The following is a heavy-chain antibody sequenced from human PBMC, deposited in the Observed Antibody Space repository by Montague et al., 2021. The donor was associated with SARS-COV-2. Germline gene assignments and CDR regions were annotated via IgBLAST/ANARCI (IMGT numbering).Heavy chain of an antibody. CDR3: ARIPAVTTGLNYYYYYGMDV. CDR2: IDXDDYK. J-gene: IGHJ6*02. Sequence: VKPTQTLTLTRTFSGFSLSTSGMCVSWIRQPPGKALEWLALIDXDDYKYYSTSLKTRLTISKDTSKNQVVLTMTNMDPVDTATYYCARIPAVTTGLNYYYYYGMDVWGQGTTVTVSS. CDR1: GFSLSTSGMC. D-gene: IGHD4-17*01. V-gene: IGHV2-70*01.